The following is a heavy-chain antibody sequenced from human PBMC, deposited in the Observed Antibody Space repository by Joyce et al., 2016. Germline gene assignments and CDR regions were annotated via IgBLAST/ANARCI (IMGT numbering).Heavy chain of an antibody. J-gene: IGHJ4*02. CDR1: GFAFSRSA. CDR2: ISYDGKNT. Sequence: QVQLVESGGGVVQPGRSLRLSCAASGFAFSRSAIHWVRQAPGKGREWVSVISYDGKNTYYSASGKGRFTISRDNSKNTVSLQMNILRPEDTAVYYCARGHYYNSRADGGADYWGQGTLVTVSS. V-gene: IGHV3-30*04. D-gene: IGHD3-10*01. CDR3: ARGHYYNSRADGGADY.